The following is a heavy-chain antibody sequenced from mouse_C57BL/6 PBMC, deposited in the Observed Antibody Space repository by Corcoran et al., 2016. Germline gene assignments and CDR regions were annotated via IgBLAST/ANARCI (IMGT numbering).Heavy chain of an antibody. CDR2: IYPRSGNT. CDR1: GYTFTSYG. D-gene: IGHD2-1*01. CDR3: ARAIEGNPAWFAY. Sequence: QVQLQQSGAELARPGASVKLSCKASGYTFTSYGISWVKQRTGQGLEWIGEIYPRSGNTYYNEKFKGKATLAADKSSSTAYMELRSLTSEDSAVYFCARAIEGNPAWFAYWGQGTLVTVSA. J-gene: IGHJ3*01. V-gene: IGHV1-81*01.